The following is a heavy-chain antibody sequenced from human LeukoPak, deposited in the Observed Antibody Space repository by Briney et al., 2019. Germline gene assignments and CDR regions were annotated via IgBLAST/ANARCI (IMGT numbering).Heavy chain of an antibody. CDR3: ARVSPSGYFDY. Sequence: LETLSLTCTVSGGSISSYYWSWIRQPPGKGLEWIGYIYYSGSTNYNPSLKSRVTISVDTSKNQFSLKLSSVTAADTAVYYCARVSPSGYFDYWGQGTLVTVSS. CDR2: IYYSGST. CDR1: GGSISSYY. J-gene: IGHJ4*02. V-gene: IGHV4-59*01.